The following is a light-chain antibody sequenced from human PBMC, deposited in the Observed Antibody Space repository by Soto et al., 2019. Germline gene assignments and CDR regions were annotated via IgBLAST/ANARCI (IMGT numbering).Light chain of an antibody. V-gene: IGLV2-11*01. Sequence: QSALTQPRSVSGSPGQSVTISCTGTSSDVGGYKYVSWYQQHPGKAPKLMIFDVSNRPSGVPDRFSGSKSDNTASLTISGLRAEDEADYYCCSYAGSLHVVFGGGTKLTVL. CDR3: CSYAGSLHVV. CDR2: DVS. CDR1: SSDVGGYKY. J-gene: IGLJ2*01.